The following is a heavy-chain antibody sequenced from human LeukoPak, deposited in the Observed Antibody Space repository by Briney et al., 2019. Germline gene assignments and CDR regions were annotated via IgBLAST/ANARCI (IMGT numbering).Heavy chain of an antibody. CDR3: VRQGGWGGAASLIEF. V-gene: IGHV4-39*01. Sequence: SETLSLTCTVSGVSITTSTHYWAWIRQPPGKGLEWIASMFYRGRTYYNASLRSRVTLSVDTSMNQFSLKLRSVTASDTATFYCVRQGGWGGAASLIEFWGQGILVTVSS. CDR2: MFYRGRT. D-gene: IGHD2-15*01. CDR1: GVSITTSTHY. J-gene: IGHJ4*02.